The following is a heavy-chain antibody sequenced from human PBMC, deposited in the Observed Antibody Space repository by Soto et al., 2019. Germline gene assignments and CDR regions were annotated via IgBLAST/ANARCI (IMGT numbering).Heavy chain of an antibody. CDR2: ISTSTSYI. Sequence: GSLRLSCSASGCTFSSYGMNWVRQAPGKGLEWVSSISTSTSYIYYADSVKGRFTISRDNAKNSVYLQMNSLRAEDTAVYYCARLYCRGGSCYSGDAFDIWGQGTMVTV. J-gene: IGHJ3*02. CDR3: ARLYCRGGSCYSGDAFDI. D-gene: IGHD2-15*01. V-gene: IGHV3-21*01. CDR1: GCTFSSYG.